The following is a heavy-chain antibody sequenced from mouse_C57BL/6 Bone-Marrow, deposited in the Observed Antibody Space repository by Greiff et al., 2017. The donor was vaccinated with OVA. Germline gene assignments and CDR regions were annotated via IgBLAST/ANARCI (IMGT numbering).Heavy chain of an antibody. CDR1: GYTFTDYY. V-gene: IGHV1-26*01. J-gene: IGHJ1*03. CDR2: INPNNGGT. D-gene: IGHD2-5*01. Sequence: VQLQQSGPELVKPGASVKISCKASGYTFTDYYMNWVKQSHGKSLEWIGDINPNNGGTSYNQKFKGKATLTVDKSSSTAYMELRSLTSEDSAVYYCARAYYSNYKDVWGTGTTVTVSS. CDR3: ARAYYSNYKDV.